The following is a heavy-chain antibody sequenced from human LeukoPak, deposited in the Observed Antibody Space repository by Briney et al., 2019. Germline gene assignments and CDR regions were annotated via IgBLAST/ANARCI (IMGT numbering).Heavy chain of an antibody. Sequence: GESLKISCKTSGYNFPINWIGWVRQMPGKGLEWMGVIYPGDSGTRYSPSFQGQVTISADMSISTAYLQWSSLKASDTAMYYCARSSDYVFDYWGQGTQVTVSS. D-gene: IGHD4-17*01. CDR1: GYNFPINW. CDR2: IYPGDSGT. V-gene: IGHV5-51*01. CDR3: ARSSDYVFDY. J-gene: IGHJ4*02.